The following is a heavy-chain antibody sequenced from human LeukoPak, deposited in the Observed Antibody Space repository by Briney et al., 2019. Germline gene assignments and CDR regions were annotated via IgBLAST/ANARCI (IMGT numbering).Heavy chain of an antibody. CDR3: ASTNYNPSLRRRVTISVDPSKNQFSLKLSSVTAAETAVYYCARRGDGSGSFNRYYFDY. CDR1: GGSISSYY. Sequence: NPSETLSLTCTVSGGSISSYYWSWIRQPPGKGLEWIGYIYYSGSTNYNPSVKSRFTISIDTSKNQLYLQLNCVTAADPAVYSCASTNYNPSLRRRVTISVDPSKNQFSLKLSSVTAAETAVYYCARRGDGSGSFNRYYFDYWGQGTLVTVSS. J-gene: IGHJ4*02. CDR2: IYYSGST. V-gene: IGHV4-59*08. D-gene: IGHD3-10*01.